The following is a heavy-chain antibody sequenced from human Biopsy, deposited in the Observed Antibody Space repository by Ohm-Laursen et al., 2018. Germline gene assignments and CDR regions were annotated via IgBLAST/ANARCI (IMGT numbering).Heavy chain of an antibody. D-gene: IGHD2-15*01. Sequence: GTLSLTYTVSGDSINSSYWSWIRQPPGKGLEWIGFISNRGNTNYNPSLKSRVTISVDTSKNQISRKLGSVTVADTAVFYCARRGSGGRSFDYWGQGSLVTVSS. CDR3: ARRGSGGRSFDY. V-gene: IGHV4-59*08. J-gene: IGHJ4*02. CDR1: GDSINSSY. CDR2: ISNRGNT.